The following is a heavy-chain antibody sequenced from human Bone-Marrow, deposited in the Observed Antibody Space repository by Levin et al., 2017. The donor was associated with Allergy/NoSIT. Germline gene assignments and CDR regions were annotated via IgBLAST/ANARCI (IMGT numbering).Heavy chain of an antibody. J-gene: IGHJ4*02. CDR1: GFTFSSYA. V-gene: IGHV3-23*01. D-gene: IGHD2-15*01. Sequence: HPGESLKISCEASGFTFSSYAMSWVRQAPGKGLECVSGIGATTSRTYYADSVKGRFTISRDNSKSTLYLQMNSLRAEDTAVYYCAKEGCSGDSGPHFFDSWGQGALITVSS. CDR3: AKEGCSGDSGPHFFDS. CDR2: IGATTSRT.